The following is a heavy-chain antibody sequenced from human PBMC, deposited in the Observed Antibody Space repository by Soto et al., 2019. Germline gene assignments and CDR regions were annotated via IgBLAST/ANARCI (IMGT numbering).Heavy chain of an antibody. D-gene: IGHD5-18*01. V-gene: IGHV3-30-3*01. J-gene: IGHJ4*02. CDR2: VSYDGSNK. Sequence: GGSLRLSCAASGFTFSTYALHWVRQAPGKGLEWVAVVSYDGSNKYYADSVKGRFTISRDNSKNTLSLQMNSLRDEDTAVYYCARDLFQYSYGPREFDYWGQGTLVTVSS. CDR1: GFTFSTYA. CDR3: ARDLFQYSYGPREFDY.